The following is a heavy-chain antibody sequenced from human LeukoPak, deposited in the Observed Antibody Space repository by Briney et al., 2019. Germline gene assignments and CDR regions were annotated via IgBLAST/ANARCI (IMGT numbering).Heavy chain of an antibody. CDR3: AKAALMSLCVTYYFDY. D-gene: IGHD2-8*01. V-gene: IGHV3-23*01. CDR1: GFTFSSYA. Sequence: GGSLRLSGAASGFTFSSYAMSWVRQAPGKGLVWVSAISGSSGSTYYADSVKGRFTISRDNSKNTLYLQMNSLRAEDTAVYYCAKAALMSLCVTYYFDYWGQGTLVTVSS. CDR2: ISGSSGST. J-gene: IGHJ4*02.